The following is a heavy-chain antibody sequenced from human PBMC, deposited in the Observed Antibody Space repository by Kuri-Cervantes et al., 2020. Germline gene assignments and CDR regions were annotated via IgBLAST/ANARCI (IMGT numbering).Heavy chain of an antibody. D-gene: IGHD3-10*01. J-gene: IGHJ6*03. CDR1: GGSISSGGYY. V-gene: IGHV4-61*08. CDR3: ARFAVSVHPEYYYYYYMDV. Sequence: SETLSLTCTVSGGSISSGGYYWSWIRQHPGKGLEWIGYIYYSGSTNYNPSLKSRVTISVDTSKNQFSLKLSSVTAADTAVYYCARFAVSVHPEYYYYYYMDVWGKGTTVTVSS. CDR2: IYYSGST.